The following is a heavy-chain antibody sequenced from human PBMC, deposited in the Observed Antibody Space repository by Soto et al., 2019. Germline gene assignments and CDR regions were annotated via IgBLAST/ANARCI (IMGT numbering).Heavy chain of an antibody. CDR2: ISAYNGNT. Sequence: ASVKVSCKASGYTFTSYGISWVRQAPGQGLEWMGCISAYNGNTNYAQKLQGRVTMTTDTSTSTAYMELRSLRSDDTAVYYCARGVGNYYYDSSGYYYGYWGQGTLVTVSS. D-gene: IGHD3-22*01. J-gene: IGHJ4*02. CDR1: GYTFTSYG. CDR3: ARGVGNYYYDSSGYYYGY. V-gene: IGHV1-18*01.